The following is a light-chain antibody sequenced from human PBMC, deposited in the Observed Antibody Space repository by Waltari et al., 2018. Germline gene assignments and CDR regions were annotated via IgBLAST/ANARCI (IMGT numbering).Light chain of an antibody. CDR2: WES. CDR3: QQYFGTSTFI. CDR1: QSVLNSCNNKNC. J-gene: IGKJ3*01. V-gene: IGKV4-1*01. Sequence: DIEMTQSPRSPSLFLGERGTIHCKSSQSVLNSCNNKNCLACYQQKPGQPPNLLIYWESSRQTGVPDRCSGSGSGTDFTLTISSLQAEDVAVYYCQQYFGTSTFIFGPGTKVDIK.